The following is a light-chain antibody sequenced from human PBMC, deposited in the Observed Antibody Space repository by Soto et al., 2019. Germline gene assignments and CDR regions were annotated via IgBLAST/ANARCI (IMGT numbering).Light chain of an antibody. V-gene: IGKV3-15*01. CDR2: GAS. CDR3: QQYNNWPTWT. CDR1: QSVSSN. J-gene: IGKJ1*01. Sequence: EIVMTQSPATLSVSPGERATLSCRASQSVSSNLAWYQQKPGQAPRLLIYGASTRATGTPARFSGSGSGTEFTLTISSLQSEDFAVYYCQQYNNWPTWTFGQGT.